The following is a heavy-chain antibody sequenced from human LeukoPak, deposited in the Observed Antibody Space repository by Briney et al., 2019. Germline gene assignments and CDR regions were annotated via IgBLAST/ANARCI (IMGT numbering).Heavy chain of an antibody. Sequence: GGSLRLSCAASGFTFSSCALTWVRQAPGKGLEWVANIKQDGSEKYYVDSVKGRFTISRDNAKNSLYLQMNSLRAEDTAVYYCARVYHSSSWYRKYNWFDPWGQGTLVTVSS. D-gene: IGHD6-13*01. CDR2: IKQDGSEK. V-gene: IGHV3-7*01. CDR1: GFTFSSCA. CDR3: ARVYHSSSWYRKYNWFDP. J-gene: IGHJ5*02.